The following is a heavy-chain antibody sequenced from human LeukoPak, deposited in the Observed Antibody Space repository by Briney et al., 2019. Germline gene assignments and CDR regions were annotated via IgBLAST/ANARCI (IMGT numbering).Heavy chain of an antibody. Sequence: GGSLRLSCAASGFTFSTYGMQWVRQAPGKGLEWVAVISYGGSNKYYADSVKGRFTISRDNSKNTLYLQMNSLRPEDTAVYYCASGGIMGATDSFNYWGQGTLVTVSS. CDR3: ASGGIMGATDSFNY. V-gene: IGHV3-30*03. J-gene: IGHJ4*02. CDR2: ISYGGSNK. CDR1: GFTFSTYG. D-gene: IGHD1-26*01.